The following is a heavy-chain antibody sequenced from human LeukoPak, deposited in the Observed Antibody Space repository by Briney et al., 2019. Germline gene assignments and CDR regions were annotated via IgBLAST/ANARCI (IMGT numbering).Heavy chain of an antibody. V-gene: IGHV3-30-3*01. J-gene: IGHJ3*02. CDR2: ISYDGSNK. D-gene: IGHD1-14*01. CDR1: GFTISSYA. Sequence: GGSLRLSCAASGFTISSYAMHWVRQAPGKGLEWVAVISYDGSNKYNADFVKGRFTISRDNAKNTLYLQMSSLRVEDTAVYYCATERFDGFDMWGQGTMVTVSS. CDR3: ATERFDGFDM.